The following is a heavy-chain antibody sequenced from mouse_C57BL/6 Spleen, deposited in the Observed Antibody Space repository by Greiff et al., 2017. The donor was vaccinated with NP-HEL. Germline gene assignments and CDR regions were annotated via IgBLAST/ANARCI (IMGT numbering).Heavy chain of an antibody. V-gene: IGHV5-4*03. CDR1: GFTFSSYA. CDR2: ISDGGSYT. CDR3: ARASYSNLYYFDY. J-gene: IGHJ2*01. D-gene: IGHD2-5*01. Sequence: EVNVVESGGGLVKPGGSLKLSCAASGFTFSSYAMSWVRQTPEKRLEWVATISDGGSYTYYPDNVKGRFTISRDNAKNNLYLQMSHLKSEDTAMYYCARASYSNLYYFDYWGQGTTLTVSS.